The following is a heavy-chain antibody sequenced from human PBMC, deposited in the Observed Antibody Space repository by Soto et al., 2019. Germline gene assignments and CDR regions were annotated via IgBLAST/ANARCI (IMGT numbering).Heavy chain of an antibody. J-gene: IGHJ4*02. CDR1: GVTFSSYG. D-gene: IGHD5-18*01. V-gene: IGHV3-30*18. Sequence: QVQLVESVGGVVQPGRSLRLSCAASGVTFSSYGMHWVRQAPGKGLEWVAVISYDGTNKYYADSVKGRFTISRDDSKNTLYLQLNSLRPYETAVYYCAKEKATRRYSFLVYYCGQGSLVTVSS. CDR3: AKEKATRRYSFLVYY. CDR2: ISYDGTNK.